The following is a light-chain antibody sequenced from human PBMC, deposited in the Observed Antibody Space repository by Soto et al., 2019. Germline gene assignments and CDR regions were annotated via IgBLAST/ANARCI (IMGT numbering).Light chain of an antibody. CDR1: PGINNY. J-gene: IGKJ1*01. CDR3: QKYNRAPPT. Sequence: DIQMTQSPSSLSASVGDRVTIACRASPGINNYLAWYQQKPGEVPKLLIYDTSTLQSGVPSRFSGSGSGTDFTLTISSLQPEDVATYYCQKYNRAPPTFGQGTKVEIK. CDR2: DTS. V-gene: IGKV1-27*01.